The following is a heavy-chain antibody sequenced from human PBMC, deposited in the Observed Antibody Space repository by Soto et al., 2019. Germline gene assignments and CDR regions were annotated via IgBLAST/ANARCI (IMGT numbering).Heavy chain of an antibody. CDR3: ARQLRYDFWSGYSEDYYYYMDV. CDR1: GGSISSSSYY. D-gene: IGHD3-3*01. CDR2: IYYSGST. J-gene: IGHJ6*03. V-gene: IGHV4-39*01. Sequence: SETLSLTCTVSGGSISSSSYYWGWIRQPPGKGLEWIGSIYYSGSTCYNPSLKSRVTISVDTSKNQFSLKLSSVTAADTAVYYCARQLRYDFWSGYSEDYYYYMDVWGKGTTVTVS.